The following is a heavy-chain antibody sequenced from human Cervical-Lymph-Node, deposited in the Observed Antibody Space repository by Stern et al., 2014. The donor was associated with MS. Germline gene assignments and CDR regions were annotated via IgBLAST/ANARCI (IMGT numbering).Heavy chain of an antibody. V-gene: IGHV1-69*12. J-gene: IGHJ6*02. CDR2: IIPISGKT. CDR1: GGTLTRNA. D-gene: IGHD6-19*01. Sequence: QVQLVQSGAEVKKPGSSVKVSCKASGGTLTRNAFSWVRQAPGQGLEWMGGIIPISGKTAYAQKFQARVTLTADESTGAAYMELRSLRSEDTAVFYCAITDSAWDNPCRFYGMDVWGQGTTVTVSS. CDR3: AITDSAWDNPCRFYGMDV.